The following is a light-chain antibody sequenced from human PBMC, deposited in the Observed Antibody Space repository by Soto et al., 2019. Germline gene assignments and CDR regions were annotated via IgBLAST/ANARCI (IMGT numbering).Light chain of an antibody. Sequence: VLTQPPSASGSPGQSVTISCTGTKSDIGVYDFVSWYQHHPGKAPRLIIYEVVQRPSGVPDRFSGSKSGNTASLTVSGLQAADEADYLCKSYAGSNTYVFGSGTKVTVL. J-gene: IGLJ1*01. CDR1: KSDIGVYDF. CDR2: EVV. CDR3: KSYAGSNTYV. V-gene: IGLV2-8*01.